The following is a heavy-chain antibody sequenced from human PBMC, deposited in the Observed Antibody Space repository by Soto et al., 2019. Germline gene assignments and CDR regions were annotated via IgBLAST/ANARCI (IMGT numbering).Heavy chain of an antibody. V-gene: IGHV4-61*08. CDR2: IYYSGST. D-gene: IGHD1-7*01. J-gene: IGHJ6*02. CDR1: GGSISSGGYY. Sequence: SETLSLTCTVSGGSISSGGYYWSWIRQPPGKGLEWIGYIYYSGSTNYNPSLKSRVTISVDTSKNQFSLKLSSVTAADTAVYYCARNWNSNGGPGWYDMDVWGQGTTVTVSS. CDR3: ARNWNSNGGPGWYDMDV.